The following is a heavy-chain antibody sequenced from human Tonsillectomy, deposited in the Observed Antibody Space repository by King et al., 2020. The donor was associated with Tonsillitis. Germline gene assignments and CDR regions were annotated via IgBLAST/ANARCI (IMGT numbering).Heavy chain of an antibody. CDR3: ARTNMYYYGSGSYYGLGY. CDR1: GGTFNTYA. D-gene: IGHD3-10*01. CDR2: IIPIFGTP. V-gene: IGHV1-69*01. J-gene: IGHJ4*02. Sequence: VQLVESGAEVKKPGSSVKFSCKASGGTFNTYAFSWVRQAPGQGLEWMGGIIPIFGTPNYAQKFQDRVTITADESTSTVYMELSSLRSEDTAVYYCARTNMYYYGSGSYYGLGYWGQGTLVTVSS.